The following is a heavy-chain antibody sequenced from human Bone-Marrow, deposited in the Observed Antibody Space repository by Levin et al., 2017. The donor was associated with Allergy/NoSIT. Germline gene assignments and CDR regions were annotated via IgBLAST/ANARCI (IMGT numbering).Heavy chain of an antibody. CDR2: IKSESDGGTR. J-gene: IGHJ6*02. CDR3: TTADPKNGNYYWYGLDV. Sequence: GGSLRLSCAASGITLSNVWMSWVRQAPGKGPEWVGHIKSESDGGTRDYAGPVKGRFTISRNDPKNTVYLHMKSLKSEDTAVYYCTTADPKNGNYYWYGLDVWAQGTAVTVSS. D-gene: IGHD1-26*01. V-gene: IGHV3-15*01. CDR1: GITLSNVW.